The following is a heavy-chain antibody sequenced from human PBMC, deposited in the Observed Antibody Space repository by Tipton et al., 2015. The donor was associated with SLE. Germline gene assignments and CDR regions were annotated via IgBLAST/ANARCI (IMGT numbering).Heavy chain of an antibody. V-gene: IGHV3-30*02. D-gene: IGHD6-19*01. Sequence: SLRLSCAASGFTFSTYGMHWVRQAPGKGLEWVAFIRFDANKKYYAHSVKGRFTISRDNSKNTQYLEMNSLRAEDTSVYYCAKGNGWYSFGDWGQGTLVIVSS. CDR1: GFTFSTYG. CDR3: AKGNGWYSFGD. J-gene: IGHJ4*02. CDR2: IRFDANKK.